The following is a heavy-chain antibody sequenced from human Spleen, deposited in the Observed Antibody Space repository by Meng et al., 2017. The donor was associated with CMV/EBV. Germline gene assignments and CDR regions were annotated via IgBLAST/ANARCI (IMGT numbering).Heavy chain of an antibody. CDR1: GGSISSGDYY. CDR3: ARGRAIFGVVILDY. Sequence: QVQLQESGPGLVQPSQTLSLTCTVSGGSISSGDYYWSWIRQPPGKGLEWIGYIYYSGSTYYNPSLKRRVTISVDTSKNQFSLKLSSVTAADTAVYYCARGRAIFGVVILDYWGQGTLVTVSS. V-gene: IGHV4-30-4*08. D-gene: IGHD3-3*01. CDR2: IYYSGST. J-gene: IGHJ4*02.